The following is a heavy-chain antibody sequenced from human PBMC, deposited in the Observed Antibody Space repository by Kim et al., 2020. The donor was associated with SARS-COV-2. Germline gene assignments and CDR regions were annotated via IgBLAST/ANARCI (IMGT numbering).Heavy chain of an antibody. CDR3: TSVFEY. V-gene: IGHV3-74*01. CDR2: NNEWTNP. J-gene: IGHJ4*02. Sequence: NNEWTNPHYADPVKGRFTIARENSRNTVYLQMNSLGAEDTALYYCTSVFEYWGQGTLVTVSS.